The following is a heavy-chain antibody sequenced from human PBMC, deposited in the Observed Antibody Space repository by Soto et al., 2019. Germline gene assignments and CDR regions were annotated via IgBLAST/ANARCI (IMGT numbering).Heavy chain of an antibody. D-gene: IGHD3-10*01. CDR1: GGTFSSYA. CDR2: IIPIFGTA. J-gene: IGHJ3*02. V-gene: IGHV1-69*13. Sequence: SVKVSCKASGGTFSSYAISWVRQAPGQGLEWMGGIIPIFGTANYAKKFQGRVTITADESTSTAYMELSSLRSEDTAVYYCARVRGVRGVIRVWGAFDIWGQGTMVTVSS. CDR3: ARVRGVRGVIRVWGAFDI.